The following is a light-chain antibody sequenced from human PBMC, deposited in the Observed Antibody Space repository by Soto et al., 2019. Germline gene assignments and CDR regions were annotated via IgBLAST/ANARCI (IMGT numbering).Light chain of an antibody. CDR2: GAS. J-gene: IGKJ5*01. CDR1: QSVRSNY. V-gene: IGKV3-20*01. CDR3: QQYGSSRSIT. Sequence: EIVLTQSPGTLSLSPGERATLSCRASQSVRSNYLAWYQQKPGQAPRPLIYGASSRATGIPDRFSASGSGTDVTLIINRLEPEDFAVYYCQQYGSSRSITFGQGTRLEIK.